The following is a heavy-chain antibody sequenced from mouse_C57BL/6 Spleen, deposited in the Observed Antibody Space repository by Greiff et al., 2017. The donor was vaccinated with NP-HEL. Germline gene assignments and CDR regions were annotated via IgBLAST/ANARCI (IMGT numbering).Heavy chain of an antibody. CDR3: ERGGYGNYDAMGY. D-gene: IGHD2-1*01. CDR2: INPSSGYT. J-gene: IGHJ4*01. Sequence: VQLQQSGAELAKPGASVKLSCKASGYTFPSYWMHWVKQRPGQGLEWIGYINPSSGYTKYNQKFKDKATLTADKSSSTAYMQLSSLTYVESAVYYCERGGYGNYDAMGYWGQGTSVTVSS. V-gene: IGHV1-7*01. CDR1: GYTFPSYW.